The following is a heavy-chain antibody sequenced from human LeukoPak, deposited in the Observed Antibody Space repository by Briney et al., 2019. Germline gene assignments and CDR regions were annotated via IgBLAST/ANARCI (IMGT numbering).Heavy chain of an antibody. Sequence: TGGSLRLSCAASGFTFSNYWMSWVRQAPGKGLEWVANIKQDGSEKYYVGSVKGRFTISRDNAKDSLYLQMNSLRAEDTAVYYCARDNNWSSDYWGQGTLVTVSS. D-gene: IGHD1-20*01. CDR2: IKQDGSEK. CDR1: GFTFSNYW. V-gene: IGHV3-7*03. J-gene: IGHJ4*02. CDR3: ARDNNWSSDY.